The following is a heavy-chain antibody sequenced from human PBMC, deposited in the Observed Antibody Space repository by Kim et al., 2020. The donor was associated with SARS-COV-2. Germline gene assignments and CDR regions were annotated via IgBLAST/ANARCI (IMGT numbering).Heavy chain of an antibody. CDR3: VRVGSIRGGDPDDY. CDR2: IDSRSIVT. CDR1: GIVFSNHD. Sequence: GGSLRLSCAASGIVFSNHDMNWVRQTPGKGLEWISFIDSRSIVTKYGGSVRGRFTISRDNAKNSLYLQMNSLTYEDAAVYYCVRVGSIRGGDPDDYWGQGTLVTVSS. J-gene: IGHJ4*02. V-gene: IGHV3-48*02. D-gene: IGHD2-21*02.